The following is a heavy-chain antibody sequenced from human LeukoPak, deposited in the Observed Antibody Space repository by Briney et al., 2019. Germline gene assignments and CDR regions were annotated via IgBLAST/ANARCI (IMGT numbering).Heavy chain of an antibody. V-gene: IGHV4-61*08. CDR1: GGSISSGGYY. CDR3: ARLYWRLGELKFDP. CDR2: IYYSGST. J-gene: IGHJ5*02. D-gene: IGHD3-16*01. Sequence: PSETLSLTCTVSGGSISSGGYYWSWIRQPPGKGLEWIGYIYYSGSTNYKPSLKSRVTISVDTSKNQFSLKLSSVTAADTAVYYCARLYWRLGELKFDPWGQGTLVTVSS.